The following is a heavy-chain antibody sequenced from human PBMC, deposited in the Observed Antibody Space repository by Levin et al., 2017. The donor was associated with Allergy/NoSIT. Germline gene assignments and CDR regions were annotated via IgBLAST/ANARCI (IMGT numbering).Heavy chain of an antibody. V-gene: IGHV3-11*01. CDR3: AREKGSSGWKDYFDY. Sequence: PGGSLRLSCAASGFSFSDFSMSWIRQAPGGGLEWISYIANSGAPIYYGDSMKGRFTISRDDAKNALYLQMNSLRPEDTAVYFCAREKGSSGWKDYFDYWGQGTLVTVSS. CDR1: GFSFSDFS. J-gene: IGHJ4*02. D-gene: IGHD6-19*01. CDR2: IANSGAPI.